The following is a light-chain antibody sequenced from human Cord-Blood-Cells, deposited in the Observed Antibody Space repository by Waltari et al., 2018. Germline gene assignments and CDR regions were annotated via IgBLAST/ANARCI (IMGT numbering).Light chain of an antibody. V-gene: IGLV1-44*01. J-gene: IGLJ3*02. Sequence: QTVLTHPPSASGTPEQRVTISSSGTSSNIGRHTVNCYQQLPGTAPKLRIYSNNQRPSGVPDRFSGSKSGTSASLAISGLQSEDEADYYCAAWDDSLNGWVFGGGTKLTVL. CDR2: SNN. CDR1: SSNIGRHT. CDR3: AAWDDSLNGWV.